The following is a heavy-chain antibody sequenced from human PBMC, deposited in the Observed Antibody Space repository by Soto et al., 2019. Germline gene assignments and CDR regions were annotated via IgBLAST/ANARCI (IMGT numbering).Heavy chain of an antibody. V-gene: IGHV3-33*01. CDR3: ARERSYQTYYFDY. CDR1: GFTFSSYG. Sequence: QVQLVESGGGVVQPGRSLRLSCAASGFTFSSYGMHWVRQAPGKGLEWVAVIWYDGSNKYYADSVKGRFTISRDNFKNTLYLQMNSLRAEDTAVYYCARERSYQTYYFDYWGQGTLVTVSS. CDR2: IWYDGSNK. J-gene: IGHJ4*02. D-gene: IGHD1-26*01.